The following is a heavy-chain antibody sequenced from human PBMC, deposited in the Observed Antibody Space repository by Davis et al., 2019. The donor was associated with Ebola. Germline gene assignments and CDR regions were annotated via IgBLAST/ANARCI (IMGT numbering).Heavy chain of an antibody. V-gene: IGHV4-34*01. CDR2: INHSGST. CDR3: ARESRGYSYGDRNYYYYGMDV. D-gene: IGHD5-18*01. CDR1: GGSFAGYS. J-gene: IGHJ6*02. Sequence: SETLSLTCAVYGGSFAGYSWTWIRQPPGKGLEWIGEINHSGSTNYNPSLKSRVAISVDTSKNQFSLKLSSVTAADTAVYYCARESRGYSYGDRNYYYYGMDVWGQGTTVTVSS.